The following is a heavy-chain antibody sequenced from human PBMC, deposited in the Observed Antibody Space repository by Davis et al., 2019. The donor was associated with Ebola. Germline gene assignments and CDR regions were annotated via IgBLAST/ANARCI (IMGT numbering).Heavy chain of an antibody. CDR3: ARDGYSNDWGDY. Sequence: GESLKIFCAASGFTFSNYAMSWVRQAPGKGLEWVSSITGSGGSRYHADSVKGRFTISRDNSKNTLYLQMNSLRAEDTAVYYCARDGYSNDWGDYWGQGTLVTVSS. CDR2: ITGSGGSR. CDR1: GFTFSNYA. V-gene: IGHV3-23*01. D-gene: IGHD6-19*01. J-gene: IGHJ4*02.